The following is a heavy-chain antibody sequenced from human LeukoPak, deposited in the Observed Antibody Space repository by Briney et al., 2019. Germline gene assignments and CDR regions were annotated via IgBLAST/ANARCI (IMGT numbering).Heavy chain of an antibody. V-gene: IGHV3-21*01. Sequence: GGSLRLSCAASGFSFSSYSMNWVRQAPGKGLEGVSCISSSSSYKHYGDSVKGRFTISRDNAKNSLYLQMNSLRAEDTAVYYCARDVKEVGVTYYNGMDVWGQGTTVTVSS. CDR1: GFSFSSYS. CDR3: ARDVKEVGVTYYNGMDV. CDR2: ISSSSSYK. D-gene: IGHD2-8*01. J-gene: IGHJ6*02.